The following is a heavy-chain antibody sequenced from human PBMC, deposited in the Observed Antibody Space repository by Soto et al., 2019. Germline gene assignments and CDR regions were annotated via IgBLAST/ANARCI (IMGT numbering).Heavy chain of an antibody. J-gene: IGHJ3*02. CDR3: ARGATATTARGAFDI. Sequence: QVQLQESGPGLMKPSQTLSLTCSVSAGSISSPGYYWSWIRQHPGKGLEWLGYIFHTGSTDYNPSLQSRLTMSVDTSKNQFSLKSTSVTAADTALYYCARGATATTARGAFDIWGQGTMVTVSS. D-gene: IGHD1-1*01. V-gene: IGHV4-31*03. CDR1: AGSISSPGYY. CDR2: IFHTGST.